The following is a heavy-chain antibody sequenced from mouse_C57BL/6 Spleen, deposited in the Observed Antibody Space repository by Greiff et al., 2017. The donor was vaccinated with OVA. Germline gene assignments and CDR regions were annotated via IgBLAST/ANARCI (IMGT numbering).Heavy chain of an antibody. D-gene: IGHD2-4*01. CDR3: ARGRLRPDAMDY. J-gene: IGHJ4*01. CDR1: GFTFSDYG. Sequence: EVKLVESGGGLVKPGGSLKLSCAASGFTFSDYGMHWVRQAPEKGLEWVAYISSGSGTIYYADTVKGRFTISRDNAKNTLFLQMTSLRSEDTAMYYCARGRLRPDAMDYWGQGTSVTVSS. V-gene: IGHV5-17*01. CDR2: ISSGSGTI.